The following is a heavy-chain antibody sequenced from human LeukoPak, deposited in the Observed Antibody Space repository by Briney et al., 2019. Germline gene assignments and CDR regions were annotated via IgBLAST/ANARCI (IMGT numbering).Heavy chain of an antibody. CDR1: GFTSRTYT. Sequence: PGESLRLSCSASGFTSRTYTMHCVRQAPGKGLEYVSTIRSGGSPYYPDSVEGRLPIPRENSKKKLYHQIGSLRPEEPAVSYCVKDTSYCSGGSCSFTYSFDYWGQETLVTVSS. D-gene: IGHD2-15*01. V-gene: IGHV3-64D*06. CDR3: VKDTSYCSGGSCSFTYSFDY. J-gene: IGHJ4*02. CDR2: IRSGGSP.